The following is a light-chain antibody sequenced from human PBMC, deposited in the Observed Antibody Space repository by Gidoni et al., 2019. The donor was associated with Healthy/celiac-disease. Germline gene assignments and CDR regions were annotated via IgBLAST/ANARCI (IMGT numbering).Light chain of an antibody. Sequence: DIVMPQYPLSLCVTPGEPAYIFCRSSQSLLHSNGYNYLDWYMQKPGQSPQLLIYLGSSRASGVPCRFSGSGSGTDFTLKISRVEAEDVGVYYCMQALQTLRTFGGGTKVEIK. CDR3: MQALQTLRT. CDR2: LGS. V-gene: IGKV2-28*01. CDR1: QSLLHSNGYNY. J-gene: IGKJ4*01.